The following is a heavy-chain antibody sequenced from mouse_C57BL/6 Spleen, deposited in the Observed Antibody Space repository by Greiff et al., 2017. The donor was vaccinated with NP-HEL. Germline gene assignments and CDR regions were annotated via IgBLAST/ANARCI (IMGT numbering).Heavy chain of an antibody. J-gene: IGHJ1*03. CDR1: GFNIKDYY. V-gene: IGHV14-2*01. CDR2: IDPEDGET. CDR3: AKGSTVRWYFDV. D-gene: IGHD1-1*01. Sequence: EVQLQQSGAELVKPGASVKLSCTASGFNIKDYYMHWVKQRTEQGLEWIGRIDPEDGETKYAPKFQGTATITADTSSNTAYLQLSSLTSEDTAVYYGAKGSTVRWYFDVWGTGTTVTVSS.